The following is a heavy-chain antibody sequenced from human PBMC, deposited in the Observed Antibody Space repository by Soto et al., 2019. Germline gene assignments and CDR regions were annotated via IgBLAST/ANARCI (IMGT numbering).Heavy chain of an antibody. V-gene: IGHV1-69*08. J-gene: IGHJ5*02. CDR2: FIPMLGIA. Sequence: QVQLVQSGAAVKKPGSSVKVSCKTSGDTFSSYSVTWVRQAPGQGLEWMGRFIPMLGIANYAQKFQGRVTITADKSTSTVYMELSSLRSEDTALYYCARDAGDVYPSWFDPWGQGTLVTVSS. CDR1: GDTFSSYS. CDR3: ARDAGDVYPSWFDP. D-gene: IGHD3-16*01.